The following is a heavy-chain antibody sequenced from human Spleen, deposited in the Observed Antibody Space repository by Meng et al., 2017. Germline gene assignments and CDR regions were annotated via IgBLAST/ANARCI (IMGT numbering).Heavy chain of an antibody. D-gene: IGHD3-22*01. Sequence: VRRVGCGGGLGQPGGSMRVSCAASGFTFSEYYMSWIRQAPGKGLEWVSYISSSGSTISYADSVKGRFTISRDNAKNSLYLQMNSLRAEDTAVYYCARAGYYYDGSGYYRLGSWGQGTLVTVSS. CDR1: GFTFSEYY. J-gene: IGHJ5*02. V-gene: IGHV3-11*01. CDR2: ISSSGSTI. CDR3: ARAGYYYDGSGYYRLGS.